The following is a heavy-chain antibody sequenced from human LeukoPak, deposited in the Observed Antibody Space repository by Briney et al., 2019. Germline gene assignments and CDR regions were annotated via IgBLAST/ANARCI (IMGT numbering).Heavy chain of an antibody. Sequence: GASVKISCKASGYTFSNYNIHWLRQAPGQGLEWMGIVNPGGDSTNYAQDFQGRLTLTGDTSTSTVYIELSSLRSEDTAVYYCARVRDGYNDAYDIWGQGTMVTVTS. D-gene: IGHD5-24*01. J-gene: IGHJ3*02. V-gene: IGHV1-46*01. CDR3: ARVRDGYNDAYDI. CDR1: GYTFSNYN. CDR2: VNPGGDST.